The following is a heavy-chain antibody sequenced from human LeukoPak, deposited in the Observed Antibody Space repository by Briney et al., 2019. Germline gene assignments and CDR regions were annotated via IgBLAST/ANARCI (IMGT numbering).Heavy chain of an antibody. CDR2: ISSSSSYI. CDR1: GFTFSSYS. J-gene: IGHJ4*02. V-gene: IGHV3-21*01. D-gene: IGHD1-26*01. CDR3: ARRRIVGATRGYYFDY. Sequence: GGSLRLSCAASGFTFSSYSMNWVRQAPGKGLEWVSSISSSSSYIYYADSVKGRFTISRDNAKNSLCLQMNSLRAEDTAVYYCARRRIVGATRGYYFDYWGQGTLVTVSS.